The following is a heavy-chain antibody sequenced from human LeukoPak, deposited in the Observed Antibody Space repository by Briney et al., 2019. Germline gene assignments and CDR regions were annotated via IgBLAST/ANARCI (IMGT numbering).Heavy chain of an antibody. CDR3: ATVRDRTHLFTGR. J-gene: IGHJ4*02. V-gene: IGHV3-15*07. CDR2: IKSKTDGGTT. Sequence: GGSLRLSCAASGFTFSNAWMNWVRQAPGKGLEWVGRIKSKTDGGTTDYAAPVKGRFTISRDDSKNTLYLLMNSLKTEDTAVYYCATVRDRTHLFTGRWGQGTLVTVSS. CDR1: GFTFSNAW. D-gene: IGHD1-14*01.